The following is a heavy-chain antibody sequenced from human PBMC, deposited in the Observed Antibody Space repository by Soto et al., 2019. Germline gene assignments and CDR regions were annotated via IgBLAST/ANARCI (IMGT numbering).Heavy chain of an antibody. CDR1: GGSISSSNW. V-gene: IGHV4-4*02. Sequence: PSETLSLTCAVSGGSISSSNWWSWVRQPPGKGLEWIGEIYHSGSTNYNPSLKSRVTISVDKSKNQFSLKLSSVTAADTAVYYCARSAKERSKMLNWFDPWGQGTLVTVSS. CDR3: ARSAKERSKMLNWFDP. D-gene: IGHD1-1*01. J-gene: IGHJ5*02. CDR2: IYHSGST.